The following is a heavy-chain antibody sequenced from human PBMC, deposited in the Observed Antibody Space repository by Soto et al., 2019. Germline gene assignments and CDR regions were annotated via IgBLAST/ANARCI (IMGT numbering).Heavy chain of an antibody. D-gene: IGHD5-12*01. J-gene: IGHJ6*02. CDR2: ISTYNGDT. Sequence: GASVKVSCKASGYTFTRSGISWVRQAPGQGLEWMGWISTYNGDTNYAQTFQDRVTMTTDTSTSTVHMEVRSLRSDDTAVYYCAREGVAPYYYYGMDVWGQGTPVTVSS. V-gene: IGHV1-18*01. CDR1: GYTFTRSG. CDR3: AREGVAPYYYYGMDV.